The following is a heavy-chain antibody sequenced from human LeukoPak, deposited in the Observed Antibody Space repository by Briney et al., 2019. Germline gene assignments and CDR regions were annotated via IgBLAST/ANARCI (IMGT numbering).Heavy chain of an antibody. CDR1: GGSFSDYY. Sequence: SETLSLTCVVYGGSFSDYYWTWVRQPPGKGLEWIGEINHSGTTMYNPSLTSRGSISIHTSNNQFSLKLNSVPAADTAVYYCARGEGTLAGRRWPYSFYYYVDVWGKGTTVTVSS. J-gene: IGHJ6*03. CDR2: INHSGTT. V-gene: IGHV4-34*01. CDR3: ARGEGTLAGRRWPYSFYYYVDV. D-gene: IGHD6-19*01.